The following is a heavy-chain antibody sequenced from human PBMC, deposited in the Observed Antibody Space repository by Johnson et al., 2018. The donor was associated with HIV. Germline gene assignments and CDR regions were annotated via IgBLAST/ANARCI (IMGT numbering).Heavy chain of an antibody. Sequence: VQLVESGGGVVRPGGSLRLSCAVSGFTFEDYGMSWVRQAPGKGLEWVSGINWNGGSTGYADFVKGRFTISRDNAKNSLYLQMNSLRAEDTALYYWARSRSGLDAFDIWGQGTMVTVSS. CDR2: INWNGGST. CDR1: GFTFEDYG. D-gene: IGHD3-22*01. J-gene: IGHJ3*02. CDR3: ARSRSGLDAFDI. V-gene: IGHV3-20*04.